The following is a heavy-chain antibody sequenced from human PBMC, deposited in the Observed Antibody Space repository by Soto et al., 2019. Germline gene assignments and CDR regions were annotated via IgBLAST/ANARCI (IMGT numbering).Heavy chain of an antibody. V-gene: IGHV1-8*01. CDR1: GYTFTSYD. J-gene: IGHJ5*02. D-gene: IGHD3-3*01. CDR2: MNPNSGNT. CDR3: ARGTFPILQTRNNWFDP. Sequence: GASVKVSCKASGYTFTSYDINWVRQATGQGLEWMGWMNPNSGNTGYAQKFQGRITMTRNTSISTAYMELSSLRSEDTAVYYCARGTFPILQTRNNWFDPWGQGTLVTVSS.